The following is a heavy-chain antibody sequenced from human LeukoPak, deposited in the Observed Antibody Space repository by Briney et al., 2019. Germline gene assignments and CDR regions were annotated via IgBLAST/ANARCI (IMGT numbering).Heavy chain of an antibody. V-gene: IGHV1-2*02. Sequence: ASVKVSCKASGYTFTGYYMHWVRQAPGQGLEWMGWINPNSGGTNYAQKFQGRVTMTRDTSISTAYMELSRLRPDDTAVYYCARAPPRMTNPLDYWGQGTLLTVSS. J-gene: IGHJ4*02. CDR2: INPNSGGT. D-gene: IGHD4-11*01. CDR1: GYTFTGYY. CDR3: ARAPPRMTNPLDY.